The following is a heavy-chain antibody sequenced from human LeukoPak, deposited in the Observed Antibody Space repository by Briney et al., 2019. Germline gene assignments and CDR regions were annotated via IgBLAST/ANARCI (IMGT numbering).Heavy chain of an antibody. D-gene: IGHD6-6*01. Sequence: PGGSLRLSCAASGFTVSSNYMSWVRQAPGKGLEWVSVIYSGGSTYYADSVKGRFTISRDNSKNTLYLQMNSLRAEDTAVYYCAKDREGQLDDYFDYWGQGTLVTVSS. V-gene: IGHV3-66*01. CDR2: IYSGGST. CDR3: AKDREGQLDDYFDY. J-gene: IGHJ4*02. CDR1: GFTVSSNY.